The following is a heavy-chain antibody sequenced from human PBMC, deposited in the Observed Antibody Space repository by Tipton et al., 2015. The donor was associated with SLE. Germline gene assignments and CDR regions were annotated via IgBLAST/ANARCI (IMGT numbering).Heavy chain of an antibody. D-gene: IGHD6-13*01. V-gene: IGHV3-21*01. Sequence: SLRLSCAASGFTFSTYNMNWVRQAPGKGLEWVSSISSSSSYIYYADSVKGRFTISRDNAKNSLYLQINSLRAEDTAVYYCARYSTWSDPFDYWGQGTLVTVSS. J-gene: IGHJ4*02. CDR2: ISSSSSYI. CDR3: ARYSTWSDPFDY. CDR1: GFTFSTYN.